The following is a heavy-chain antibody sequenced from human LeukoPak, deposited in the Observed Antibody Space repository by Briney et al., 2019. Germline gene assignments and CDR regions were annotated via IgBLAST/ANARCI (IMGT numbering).Heavy chain of an antibody. CDR1: GGSINSYY. CDR3: ARARRIYYDSSGHLLHYFDY. J-gene: IGHJ4*02. Sequence: SETLSLTCTVSGGSINSYYWSWIRQPPGKGLEWIGYIYYSGSTNYNPSLKSRVTTSVDTSKNQFSLKLSSVSAADTAVYYCARARRIYYDSSGHLLHYFDYWGQGTLGTVSS. D-gene: IGHD3-22*01. V-gene: IGHV4-59*01. CDR2: IYYSGST.